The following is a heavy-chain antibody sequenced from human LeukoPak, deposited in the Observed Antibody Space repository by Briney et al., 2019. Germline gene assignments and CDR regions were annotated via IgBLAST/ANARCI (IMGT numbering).Heavy chain of an antibody. Sequence: SETLSLTCAVYGGSFSGYYWSWIRQPPGKGLEWIGEINHSGSTNYNPSLKSRVTISVDTSKNQFSLKLSSVTAADTAVYYCARGDYDYVWGSYRPFDYWGQGTLVTVSS. CDR1: GGSFSGYY. CDR2: INHSGST. J-gene: IGHJ4*02. CDR3: ARGDYDYVWGSYRPFDY. D-gene: IGHD3-16*02. V-gene: IGHV4-34*01.